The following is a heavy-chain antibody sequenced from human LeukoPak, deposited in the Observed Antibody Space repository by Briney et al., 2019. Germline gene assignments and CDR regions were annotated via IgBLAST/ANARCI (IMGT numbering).Heavy chain of an antibody. D-gene: IGHD3-22*01. V-gene: IGHV3-33*01. CDR1: GFTFSSYG. J-gene: IGHJ6*02. Sequence: GGSLRLSCAASGFTFSSYGMHWVRQAPGKGLEWVAAIWYDGSNKYYADSVKGRFTISRDNSKNTLYLQMNSLRAEDTAVYYCARERYYYDSSGYYYYYYGMDVWGQGTTVTVSS. CDR3: ARERYYYDSSGYYYYYYGMDV. CDR2: IWYDGSNK.